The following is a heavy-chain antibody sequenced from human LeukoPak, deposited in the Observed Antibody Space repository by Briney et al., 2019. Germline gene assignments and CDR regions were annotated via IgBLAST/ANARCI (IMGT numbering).Heavy chain of an antibody. CDR1: GFTFDDYT. D-gene: IGHD6-13*01. Sequence: GGSLRLSCAASGFTFDDYTMHWVRQAPGKGLEWVSLISWDGGSTYYADSVKGRFTISRDNSKNSPYLQMNSLRTEDTALYYCAKDRGSSWYEYYFDYWGQGTLVTVSS. CDR3: AKDRGSSWYEYYFDY. J-gene: IGHJ4*02. CDR2: ISWDGGST. V-gene: IGHV3-43*01.